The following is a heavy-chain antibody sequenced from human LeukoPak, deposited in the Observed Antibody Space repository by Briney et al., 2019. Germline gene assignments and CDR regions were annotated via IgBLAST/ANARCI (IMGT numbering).Heavy chain of an antibody. D-gene: IGHD3-16*01. V-gene: IGHV3-11*01. CDR2: MSSSGGTV. Sequence: GGSLRLSCAASGFTFSDYFMTWVRQAPGKGLEWISYMSSSGGTVYYADSVKGRFTISRDNAKNSLYLEMNSLRAEDTAVYYCARVSIRYHVSGYFDSWGPGMLVTVSS. CDR3: ARVSIRYHVSGYFDS. CDR1: GFTFSDYF. J-gene: IGHJ4*02.